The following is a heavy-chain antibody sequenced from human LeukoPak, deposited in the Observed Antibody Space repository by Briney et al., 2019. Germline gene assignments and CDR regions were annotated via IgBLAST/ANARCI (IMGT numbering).Heavy chain of an antibody. Sequence: PGRSLRLSCAASGFTFSSYGMHWVRQAPGKGLEWVAVIWYDGSNKYYADSVKGRFTISRDNSKNTLYLQMNSLRAEDTAVYYCARVTVITETYYYYYMDVWGKGTTVTVSS. CDR1: GFTFSSYG. CDR3: ARVTVITETYYYYYMDV. V-gene: IGHV3-33*01. CDR2: IWYDGSNK. D-gene: IGHD4-17*01. J-gene: IGHJ6*03.